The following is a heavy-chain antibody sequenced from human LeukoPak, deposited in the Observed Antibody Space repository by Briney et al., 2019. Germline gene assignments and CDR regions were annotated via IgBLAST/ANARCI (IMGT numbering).Heavy chain of an antibody. CDR3: VVSYLYAFDI. V-gene: IGHV3-64D*09. CDR2: ISSNGGST. CDR1: GFTLSSYA. D-gene: IGHD5-18*01. Sequence: GGSLRPSCSASGFTLSSYAMHWVRQAPGKGLEYVSAISSNGGSTYYADSVKGRFTISRDNYKNTLNLQMSSLRAEDTAVYYCVVSYLYAFDIWGQGTMVTVSS. J-gene: IGHJ3*02.